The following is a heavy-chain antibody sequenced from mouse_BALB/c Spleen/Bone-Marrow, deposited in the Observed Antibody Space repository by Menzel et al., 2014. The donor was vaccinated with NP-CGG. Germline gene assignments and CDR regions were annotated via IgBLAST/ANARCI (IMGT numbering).Heavy chain of an antibody. Sequence: QVHLQQPGAELVRPGSSVKISCKASGYAFRSYWLNWVKQRPGQGLEWIGQIYPGDDDTNYNGKFKGKATLTADKSSSTAYMQLSSLTSEDSAVYFCTRRYYDYDVRYFDYWGQGTTLTVSS. D-gene: IGHD2-4*01. CDR3: TRRYYDYDVRYFDY. CDR1: GYAFRSYW. CDR2: IYPGDDDT. V-gene: IGHV1-80*01. J-gene: IGHJ2*01.